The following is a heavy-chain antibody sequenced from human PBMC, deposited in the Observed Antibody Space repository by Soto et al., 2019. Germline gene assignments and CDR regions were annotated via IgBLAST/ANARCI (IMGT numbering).Heavy chain of an antibody. Sequence: PSETLSLTCTVSGGSISSYYWSWIRQPPGKGLEWIGYIYYSGSTNYNPSLKSRVTISVDTSKNQFSLKLSSVTAADTAVYYCARMREIQLWLGWFDPWCQGTLVTVSS. CDR3: ARMREIQLWLGWFDP. V-gene: IGHV4-59*01. CDR1: GGSISSYY. D-gene: IGHD5-18*01. J-gene: IGHJ5*02. CDR2: IYYSGST.